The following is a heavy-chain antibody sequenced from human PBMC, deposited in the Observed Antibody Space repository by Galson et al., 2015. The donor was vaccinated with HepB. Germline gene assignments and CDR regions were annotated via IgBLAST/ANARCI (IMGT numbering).Heavy chain of an antibody. Sequence: SLRLSCATSGFTFSNYEMNWLRQAPGRGLEWVSYISISGSTMYYADSVKGRFTISRDDAKDSLYLQMNSLRVEDTAVYYCARGGAKYYLFNAFDLWGQGTMVTVSS. V-gene: IGHV3-48*03. CDR1: GFTFSNYE. D-gene: IGHD2/OR15-2a*01. J-gene: IGHJ3*01. CDR3: ARGGAKYYLFNAFDL. CDR2: ISISGSTM.